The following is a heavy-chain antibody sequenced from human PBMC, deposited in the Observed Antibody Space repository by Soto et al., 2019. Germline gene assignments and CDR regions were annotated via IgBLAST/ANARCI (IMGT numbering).Heavy chain of an antibody. CDR1: GDSVSSNSAA. CDR3: ARDKGERPAAGTCFDY. J-gene: IGHJ4*02. Sequence: PSQTLSLTCAISGDSVSSNSAAWNWIRQSPSRGLEWLGRTYYRSKWYNDYAVSVKSRITINPDTSKNQFSLQLNSVTPEDTAVYYCARDKGERPAAGTCFDYWGQAPLVTVSS. CDR2: TYYRSKWYN. V-gene: IGHV6-1*01. D-gene: IGHD6-13*01.